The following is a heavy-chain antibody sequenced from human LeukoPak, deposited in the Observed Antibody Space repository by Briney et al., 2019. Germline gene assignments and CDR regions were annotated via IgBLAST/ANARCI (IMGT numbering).Heavy chain of an antibody. CDR2: ISAYNGNT. V-gene: IGHV1-18*01. CDR3: ARVSEVELVIDY. D-gene: IGHD6-6*01. J-gene: IGHJ4*02. Sequence: ASVKVSCKASGYTFTSYGISWVRQAPGQGLEWMGWISAYNGNTNYAQKLQGRVTMTTDTSTSTAYMELRRLRSDAAAVYYCARVSEVELVIDYWGQGTLVTVSS. CDR1: GYTFTSYG.